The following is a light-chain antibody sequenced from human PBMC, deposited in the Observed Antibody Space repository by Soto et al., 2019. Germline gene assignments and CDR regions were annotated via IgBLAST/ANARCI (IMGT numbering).Light chain of an antibody. CDR1: QSVDSVY. CDR2: GTS. J-gene: IGKJ2*01. Sequence: ETVLTQSPGTLSLSPGDRATLSCRASQSVDSVYLAWYQQIPGLPPRLLIYGTSNRAAGIPVRFSGSGSGTDFTLTISRLEPEDFAVYYCQQYGSSRYTFGQGTKLEIK. V-gene: IGKV3-20*01. CDR3: QQYGSSRYT.